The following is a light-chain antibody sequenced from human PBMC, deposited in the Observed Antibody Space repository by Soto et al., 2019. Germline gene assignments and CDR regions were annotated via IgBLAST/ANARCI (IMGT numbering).Light chain of an antibody. CDR1: QTISNY. CDR2: AVS. J-gene: IGKJ5*01. CDR3: QQRYNSPRT. V-gene: IGKV1-39*01. Sequence: IQIPQSPSSLSESLGDRVTIASRASQTISNYLNWYQQKSGRAPELLVYAVSNLQSEIPSRFTGSGSGTHFTLTISSLEPADLAAYFCQQRYNSPRTFGQGTRVEIK.